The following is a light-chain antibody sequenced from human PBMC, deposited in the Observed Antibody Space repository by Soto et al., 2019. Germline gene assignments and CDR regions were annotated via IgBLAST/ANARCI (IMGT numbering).Light chain of an antibody. CDR1: QTISSW. J-gene: IGKJ1*01. Sequence: DIQMTQSPSTLSASVGDRFTITCRASQTISSWLAWYQQKPGKAPKLLIYDVSSLESGVPSRFSGSGSGTEFTLTISSLQPDDFATYYCQQYNSYPWTFGQGTKVDI. CDR3: QQYNSYPWT. CDR2: DVS. V-gene: IGKV1-5*01.